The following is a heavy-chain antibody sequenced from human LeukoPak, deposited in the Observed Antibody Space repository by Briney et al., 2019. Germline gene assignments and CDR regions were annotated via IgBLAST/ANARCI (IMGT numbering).Heavy chain of an antibody. CDR3: ARDPYTGSMFDY. J-gene: IGHJ4*01. D-gene: IGHD1-1*01. Sequence: GGPLRLSCAASGFTFDDYGMSWVRQAPGKGLEWVSGINWNGGSTRYEDSVKGRFTISRDNAKNSLYLQMNSLRAEDTALYYCARDPYTGSMFDYWGHGTLVTVSS. V-gene: IGHV3-20*04. CDR1: GFTFDDYG. CDR2: INWNGGST.